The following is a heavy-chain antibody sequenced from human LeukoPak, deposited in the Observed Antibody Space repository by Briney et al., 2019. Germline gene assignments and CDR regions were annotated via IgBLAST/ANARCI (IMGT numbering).Heavy chain of an antibody. CDR1: GFTASSSY. CDR3: ARGRYSNGWYYFDY. J-gene: IGHJ4*02. CDR2: IYSGGST. D-gene: IGHD6-19*01. Sequence: PGGSLRLSCAASGFTASSSYISWVRQAPGKGLEWVSFIYSGGSTYYSDSVKGRFTISRDNSKNTLYLQMNSLRAEDTAVYYCARGRYSNGWYYFDYWGQGTLVTVSS. V-gene: IGHV3-66*01.